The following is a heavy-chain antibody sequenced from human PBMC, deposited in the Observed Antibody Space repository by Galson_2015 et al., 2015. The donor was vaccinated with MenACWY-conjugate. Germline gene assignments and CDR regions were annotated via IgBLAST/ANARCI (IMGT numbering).Heavy chain of an antibody. D-gene: IGHD2/OR15-2a*01. J-gene: IGHJ4*02. Sequence: SLRLSCAASGFAFSNYNLHWVRQAPGKGLEYVAAIRGSGDGTYYADSVKGRFTISRDNSKSTLSLHMSSLRTEDTAVYYCVVNSYGSWGQGTLVTVSS. CDR3: VVNSYGS. V-gene: IGHV3-64D*06. CDR2: IRGSGDGT. CDR1: GFAFSNYN.